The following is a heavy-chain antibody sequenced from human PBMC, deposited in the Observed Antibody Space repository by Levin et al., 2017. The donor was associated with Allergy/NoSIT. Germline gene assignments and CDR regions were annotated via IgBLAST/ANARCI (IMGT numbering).Heavy chain of an antibody. J-gene: IGHJ5*02. CDR1: GASISSSY. Sequence: SETLSLTCTVSGASISSSYWSWIRQPPGKGLEWIGYIHNSGSSNYNPSLKSRVTMSMDTSNNQFSLKMSSVTAAGTAVYYCVRGSTGAYDPWGQGTLVTVSS. CDR2: IHNSGSS. CDR3: VRGSTGAYDP. D-gene: IGHD1-14*01. V-gene: IGHV4-59*12.